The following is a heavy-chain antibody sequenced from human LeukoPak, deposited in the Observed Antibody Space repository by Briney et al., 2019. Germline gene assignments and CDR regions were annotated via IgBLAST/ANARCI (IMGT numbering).Heavy chain of an antibody. CDR2: VSETGDGT. Sequence: AGGSLRLSCAVSGFSFSSYAMSWVRQAPGKGLEWVSTVSETGDGTYYADSVRGRFIISRDNSKNTFYLQMDSLRADDTAMYYCAKEQSSLYYFDYWGQGTLVTVSS. V-gene: IGHV3-23*01. CDR3: AKEQSSLYYFDY. D-gene: IGHD6-19*01. J-gene: IGHJ4*02. CDR1: GFSFSSYA.